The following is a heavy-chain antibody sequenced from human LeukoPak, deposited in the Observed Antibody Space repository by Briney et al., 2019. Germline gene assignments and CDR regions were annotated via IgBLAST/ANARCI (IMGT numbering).Heavy chain of an antibody. CDR3: ARDSNPPPAGYGLDV. CDR1: GFPFSSYT. CDR2: ISSSSSYI. V-gene: IGHV3-21*01. Sequence: GGSLRLSCAASGFPFSSYTMNWVRQAPGKGLEWVSAISSSSSYIYYADSVKGRFTISRDNAKNSLYLQMNSLRAEDTAVYYCARDSNPPPAGYGLDVWGQGTTVTVSS. J-gene: IGHJ6*02. D-gene: IGHD1-1*01.